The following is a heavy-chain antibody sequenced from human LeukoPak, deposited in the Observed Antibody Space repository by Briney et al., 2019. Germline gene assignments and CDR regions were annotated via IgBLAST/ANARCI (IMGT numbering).Heavy chain of an antibody. CDR3: ARVPCTGGSCSRTFDY. D-gene: IGHD2-8*02. CDR2: INAADSDT. CDR1: GYSFSTYW. Sequence: GESLKISCKGSGYSFSTYWIGWVRQMPEKGLEWMGLINAADSDTRYSPSFQGQVLISVDKSISTAYLQWGNLKATDTAFYYCARVPCTGGSCSRTFDYWGQGTLVTVYS. V-gene: IGHV5-51*01. J-gene: IGHJ4*02.